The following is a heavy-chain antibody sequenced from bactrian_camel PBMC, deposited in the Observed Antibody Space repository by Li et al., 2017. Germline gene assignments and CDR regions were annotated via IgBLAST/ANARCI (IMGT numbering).Heavy chain of an antibody. Sequence: VQLVESGGGSAQAGGSLVLSCAPSGSIADAYCVGWFLQAPGAEREGVASIYNRIRTAYYDPSVKGRFAIWQDNAENTLYLQMNILTPEDTAMYYCAADRAPCLAALGNITGYSIWGQGTQVTVS. CDR1: GSIADAYC. CDR3: AADRAPCLAALGNITGYSI. CDR2: IYNRIRTA. D-gene: IGHD5*01. J-gene: IGHJ4*01. V-gene: IGHV3S63*01.